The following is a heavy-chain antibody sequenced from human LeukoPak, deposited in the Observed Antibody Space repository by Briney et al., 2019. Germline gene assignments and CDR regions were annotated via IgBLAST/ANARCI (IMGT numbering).Heavy chain of an antibody. CDR3: ARDGKHIAVPGVRYPMDV. CDR1: GGTFSSYA. J-gene: IGHJ6*02. V-gene: IGHV1-69*05. Sequence: SVKVSCKASGGTFSSYAISWVRQAPGQGLEWMGGIIPIFGTANYAQKFQDRVTITSDTSANTAYMELSSLRSEDTAVYYCARDGKHIAVPGVRYPMDVWGQGTTVTVS. D-gene: IGHD2-15*01. CDR2: IIPIFGTA.